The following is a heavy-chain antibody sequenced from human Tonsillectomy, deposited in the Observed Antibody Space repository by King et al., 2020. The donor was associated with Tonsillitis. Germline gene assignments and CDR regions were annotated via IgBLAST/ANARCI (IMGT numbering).Heavy chain of an antibody. CDR2: IIPIFGTA. J-gene: IGHJ5*02. V-gene: IGHV1-69*01. CDR1: GGTFSSYA. D-gene: IGHD3-3*01. CDR3: ARDRGWGDFWRFDP. Sequence: QLVQSGAEVKKPGSSVKVSCKASGGTFSSYAISWVRQAPGQGLEWMGGIIPIFGTANYAQKFQGRVTITADESTSTAHMELSSLRSVDTAVYYCARDRGWGDFWRFDPWGQGTLVTVSS.